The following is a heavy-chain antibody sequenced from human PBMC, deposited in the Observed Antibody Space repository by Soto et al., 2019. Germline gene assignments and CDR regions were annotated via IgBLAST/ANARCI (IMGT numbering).Heavy chain of an antibody. Sequence: ASVKVSCKASGYTFTSYDINWVRLATGQGLEWMGWMNPNSGNTAYAQKFQGRVTMSVDRSINTAYLEWSSLKASDSAMYYCARLTLAQDSSGYHIFDYWGLGTLVTVSS. CDR1: GYTFTSYD. D-gene: IGHD3-22*01. J-gene: IGHJ4*02. CDR3: ARLTLAQDSSGYHIFDY. V-gene: IGHV1-8*01. CDR2: MNPNSGNT.